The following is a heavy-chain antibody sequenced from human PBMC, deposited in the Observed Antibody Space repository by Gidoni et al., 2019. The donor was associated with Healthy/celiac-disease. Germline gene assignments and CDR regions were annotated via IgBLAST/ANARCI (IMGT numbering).Heavy chain of an antibody. Sequence: QVQLQESGPGLVKHSETLSLTCTVSGGSISSYYWSWIRQPPGKGLEWIGYIYYSGSTNYNPSLKSRVTISVDTSKNQFSLKLSSVTAADTAVYYCARAAVGATRGYWFDPWGQGTLVTVSS. CDR3: ARAAVGATRGYWFDP. J-gene: IGHJ5*02. D-gene: IGHD1-26*01. CDR1: GGSISSYY. CDR2: IYYSGST. V-gene: IGHV4-59*01.